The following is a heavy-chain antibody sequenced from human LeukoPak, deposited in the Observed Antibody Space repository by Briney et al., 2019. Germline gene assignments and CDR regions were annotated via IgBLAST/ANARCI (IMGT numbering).Heavy chain of an antibody. CDR3: ARYEVAGGKFDY. CDR1: GGLISNYY. Sequence: PSETLSLTCVVSGGLISNYYWSWIRQSPGKGLEWIGYTYLSGSTNYNPSLKSRLIISVDTSKNQFSLRLSSVTAADTAVYYCARYEVAGGKFDYWGQGIRVTVSS. J-gene: IGHJ4*02. CDR2: TYLSGST. D-gene: IGHD3-16*01. V-gene: IGHV4-59*01.